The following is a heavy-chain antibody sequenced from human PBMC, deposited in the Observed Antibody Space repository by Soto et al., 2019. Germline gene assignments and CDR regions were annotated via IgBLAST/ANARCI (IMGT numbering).Heavy chain of an antibody. CDR3: AREAQIGDSSPLDGFDL. V-gene: IGHV3-66*01. CDR1: GFSVNDNY. CDR2: IYTGSSA. D-gene: IGHD2-21*02. J-gene: IGHJ3*01. Sequence: HPGGSLRLSCAASGFSVNDNYISWFRQAPGKGLEWVSVIYTGSSAYYADSARGRFTISRDNSKNTMFLQMNSLRAEDTAVYYCAREAQIGDSSPLDGFDLWGQGTMVTVSS.